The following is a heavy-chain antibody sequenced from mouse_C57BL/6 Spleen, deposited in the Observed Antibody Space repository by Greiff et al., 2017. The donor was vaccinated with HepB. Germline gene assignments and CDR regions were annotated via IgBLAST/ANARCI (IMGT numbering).Heavy chain of an antibody. Sequence: VQLQQSGAELARPGASEKMSCKASGYTFTSYTMHWVKQRPGQGLEWIGYINPSSGYTKYNQKFKDKATLTADKSSSTAYMQLSSLTSEDSAVYYCARSGSSYYAMDYWGQGTSVTVSS. CDR3: ARSGSSYYAMDY. CDR2: INPSSGYT. CDR1: GYTFTSYT. V-gene: IGHV1-4*01. D-gene: IGHD1-1*01. J-gene: IGHJ4*01.